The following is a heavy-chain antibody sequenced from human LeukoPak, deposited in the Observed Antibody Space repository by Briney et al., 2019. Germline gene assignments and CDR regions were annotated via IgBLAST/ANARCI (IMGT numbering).Heavy chain of an antibody. J-gene: IGHJ4*02. V-gene: IGHV3-7*03. Sequence: GGSLRLSCAASGFTFINYWMSWVRQAPGKGLEWVANMKQDGSVKYYVDSMKGRFTISRDNAKNSLYLQVSGLRAEDTAVYSCARIGYSSSSFDYWGQGVLVTVYS. D-gene: IGHD6-6*01. CDR2: MKQDGSVK. CDR1: GFTFINYW. CDR3: ARIGYSSSSFDY.